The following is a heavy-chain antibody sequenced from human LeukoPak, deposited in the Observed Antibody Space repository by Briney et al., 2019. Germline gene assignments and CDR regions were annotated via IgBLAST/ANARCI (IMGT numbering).Heavy chain of an antibody. CDR3: TRDPEILGYCSGGSCYSYY. D-gene: IGHD2-15*01. CDR2: IRSKAYGGTT. J-gene: IGHJ4*02. CDR1: GFTLGDYA. Sequence: GGSLRLSCTASGFTLGDYAMSWFRQAPGKGLEWVGFIRSKAYGGTTEYAASVKGRFTISRDDSKSIAYLQMNSLKTEDTAVYYCTRDPEILGYCSGGSCYSYYWGQGTLVTVSS. V-gene: IGHV3-49*03.